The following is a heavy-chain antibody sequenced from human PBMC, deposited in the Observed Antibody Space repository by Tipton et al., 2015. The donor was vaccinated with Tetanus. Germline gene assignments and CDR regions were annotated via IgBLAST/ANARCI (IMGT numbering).Heavy chain of an antibody. CDR1: GGSFSGYY. D-gene: IGHD3-22*01. V-gene: IGHV4-34*01. CDR2: INHSGST. J-gene: IGHJ4*02. Sequence: GLVKPSETLSLTCAVYGGSFSGYYWSWIRQPPGKGLEWIGEINHSGSTNYNPSLKSRVTISVDTSKNQFSLKLSSVTAEDTAVYYCARPPRDSSGYYHYQIDYWGQGTLVTVSS. CDR3: ARPPRDSSGYYHYQIDY.